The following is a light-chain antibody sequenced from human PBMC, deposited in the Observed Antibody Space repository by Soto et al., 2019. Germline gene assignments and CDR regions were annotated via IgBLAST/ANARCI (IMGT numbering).Light chain of an antibody. CDR2: GNR. CDR1: SSNLGAGYD. J-gene: IGLJ3*02. V-gene: IGLV1-40*01. Sequence: QSVLTQPPSVSGAPGQRVTLSCTGNSSNLGAGYDVHWYQQLPGAAPKLVIFGNRNRPSGVPERFSGSKSGTSASLSITGIHAEDEAYYYCQADDYNWTASVFCGGTKLTVL. CDR3: QADDYNWTASV.